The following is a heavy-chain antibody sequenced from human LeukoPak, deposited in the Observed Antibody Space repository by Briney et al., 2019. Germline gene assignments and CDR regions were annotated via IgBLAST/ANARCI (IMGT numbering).Heavy chain of an antibody. D-gene: IGHD3-10*01. CDR3: NYYGSGTPLYFDY. V-gene: IGHV3-23*01. CDR1: GFTCSSYA. CDR2: ISGGGGST. J-gene: IGHJ4*02. Sequence: GGSLRLSCAASGFTCSSYAMSWVRQAPGKGLEWVSTISGGGGSTYYAGSVKGRFTISRDNSKNTLSLQMNTLRAEDTAVYYCNYYGSGTPLYFDYWGQGTLVTVSS.